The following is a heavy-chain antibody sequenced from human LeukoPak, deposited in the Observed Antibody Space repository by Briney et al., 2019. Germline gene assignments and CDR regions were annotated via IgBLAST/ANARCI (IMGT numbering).Heavy chain of an antibody. CDR3: AKELSYSDYDLDY. V-gene: IGHV3-23*01. Sequence: GGSLRLSCSASGFTFSVYGMNWVRQAPGKGLEWVAAISGNAVSTSYADSVRGRFTISRDNSKNTLYLQMNHLRAEDTAVYYCAKELSYSDYDLDYWGQGTMVTVSS. CDR2: ISGNAVST. J-gene: IGHJ3*01. CDR1: GFTFSVYG. D-gene: IGHD5-12*01.